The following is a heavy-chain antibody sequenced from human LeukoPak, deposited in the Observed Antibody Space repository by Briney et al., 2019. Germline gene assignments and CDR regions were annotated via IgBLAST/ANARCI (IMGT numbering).Heavy chain of an antibody. Sequence: PGGSLRLSCAASGFTFSSYSMNWVRQAPGKGLEWVSSISSSSSYIYYADSVKGRFTISRDNAKNSLYLQMNSLRAEDTAVYYCARTYGGNSAYWYFDLWGRGTLVTVSS. J-gene: IGHJ2*01. D-gene: IGHD4-23*01. V-gene: IGHV3-21*01. CDR2: ISSSSSYI. CDR3: ARTYGGNSAYWYFDL. CDR1: GFTFSSYS.